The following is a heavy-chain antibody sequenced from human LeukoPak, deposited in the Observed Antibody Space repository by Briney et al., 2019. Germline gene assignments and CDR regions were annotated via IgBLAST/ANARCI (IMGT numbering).Heavy chain of an antibody. CDR2: ISYDGGNK. V-gene: IGHV3-30*18. Sequence: GGSLRLSCAASGFTFSSYGMHWVRQAPGKGLEWVAVISYDGGNKYYADSVKGRFTISRDNSKNTLYLQMNSLRAEDTAVYYCAKDYYRRFYHFDYWGQGTLVTVSS. CDR3: AKDYYRRFYHFDY. J-gene: IGHJ4*02. CDR1: GFTFSSYG. D-gene: IGHD3-10*01.